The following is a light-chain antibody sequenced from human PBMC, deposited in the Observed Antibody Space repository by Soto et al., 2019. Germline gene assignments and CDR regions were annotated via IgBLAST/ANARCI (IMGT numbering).Light chain of an antibody. J-gene: IGKJ1*01. V-gene: IGKV1-5*03. Sequence: DIQMTQSPSTLSASVGDIVTITCRASQSINRWLAWYQQQPGKAPKLLIYVASSLESAVPSRFSGSGSGTEFTLTISGLQPDDFATYFCQQYITYPWTFGQGTRVEI. CDR3: QQYITYPWT. CDR1: QSINRW. CDR2: VAS.